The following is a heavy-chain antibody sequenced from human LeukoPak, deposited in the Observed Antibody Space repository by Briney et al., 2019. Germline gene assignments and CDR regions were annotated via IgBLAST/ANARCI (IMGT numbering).Heavy chain of an antibody. Sequence: ASETLSLTCAVYGGSFSGYYWSWIRQPPGKGLEWIGEINHSGSTNYNPSLKGRVTISVDTSKNQFSLKLSSVTAVDTAVYYCARGGVYGVDWFDPWGQGTLVTVSS. J-gene: IGHJ5*02. CDR3: ARGGVYGVDWFDP. CDR1: GGSFSGYY. CDR2: INHSGST. D-gene: IGHD2-8*01. V-gene: IGHV4-34*01.